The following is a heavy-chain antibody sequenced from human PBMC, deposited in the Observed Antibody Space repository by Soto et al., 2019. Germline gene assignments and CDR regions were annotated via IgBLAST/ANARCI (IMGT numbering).Heavy chain of an antibody. D-gene: IGHD4-17*01. CDR1: GFTFSSYA. CDR3: AKYGDYELGAFDI. Sequence: WGSLRLSCAASGFTFSSYAMSWVRQAPGKGLEWVSAISGSGGSTYYADSVKGRFTISRDNSKNTLYLQMNSLRAEDTAVYYCAKYGDYELGAFDIWGQGTMVTVSS. V-gene: IGHV3-23*01. CDR2: ISGSGGST. J-gene: IGHJ3*02.